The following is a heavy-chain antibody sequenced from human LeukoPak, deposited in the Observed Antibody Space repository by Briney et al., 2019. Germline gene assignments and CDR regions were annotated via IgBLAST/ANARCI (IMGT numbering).Heavy chain of an antibody. Sequence: ASVKVSCKASGYTFTSYDINWVRQATGQGLEWMGWINPNSGGTNYAQKFQGRVTMTRDTSISTAYMELSRLRSDDTAVYYCARVTGDRRGHAFDIWGQGTMVTVSS. CDR2: INPNSGGT. CDR1: GYTFTSYD. D-gene: IGHD7-27*01. V-gene: IGHV1-2*02. J-gene: IGHJ3*02. CDR3: ARVTGDRRGHAFDI.